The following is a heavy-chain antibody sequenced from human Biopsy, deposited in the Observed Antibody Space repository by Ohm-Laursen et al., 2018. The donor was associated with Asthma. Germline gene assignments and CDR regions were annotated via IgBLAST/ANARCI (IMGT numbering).Heavy chain of an antibody. J-gene: IGHJ2*01. D-gene: IGHD2-15*01. CDR1: GGSMSSSSYY. CDR2: ISYSGST. CDR3: ARVPTTLRYFDL. Sequence: TLSLTCPVSGGSMSSSSYYWSWIRQPPGKGLAWVSYISYSGSTDYNPSLKSRLTISMDTSKNQFSLKLSSVTAADTAVYYCARVPTTLRYFDLWGRGTLVTVSS. V-gene: IGHV4-61*01.